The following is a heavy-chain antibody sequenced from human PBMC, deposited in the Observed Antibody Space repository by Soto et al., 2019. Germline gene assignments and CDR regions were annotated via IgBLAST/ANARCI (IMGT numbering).Heavy chain of an antibody. CDR3: AREGPPDIAWFDR. V-gene: IGHV1-69*13. J-gene: IGHJ5*02. D-gene: IGHD3-9*01. CDR1: GCAWSGHG. CDR2: IIPMIDTS. Sequence: SVNVSCKSSGCAWSGHGISWVRQAPGQGPEWMGGIIPMIDTSKYAQKFKGRVTITADESTSTAYMEMSSLTSEDTAVYYCAREGPPDIAWFDRWGQGTLVTVSS.